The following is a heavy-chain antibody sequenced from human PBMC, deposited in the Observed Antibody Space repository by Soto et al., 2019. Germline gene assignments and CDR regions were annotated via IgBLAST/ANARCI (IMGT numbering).Heavy chain of an antibody. D-gene: IGHD1-26*01. CDR2: ISYDGSNT. Sequence: QVQLVESGGSVVQPGRSLRLSCAASGFTFSSYGMDWVRQAPGKRLEWVAIISYDGSNTYYADSVKGRFTISRDNSKNTLYLQMNSLRAVDTSVYYCAKEGGLSGSYYISSSYYFDYWGQGTLVTVSS. V-gene: IGHV3-30*18. J-gene: IGHJ4*02. CDR3: AKEGGLSGSYYISSSYYFDY. CDR1: GFTFSSYG.